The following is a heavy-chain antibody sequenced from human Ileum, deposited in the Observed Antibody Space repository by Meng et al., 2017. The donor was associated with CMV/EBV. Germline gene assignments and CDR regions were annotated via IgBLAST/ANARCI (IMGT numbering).Heavy chain of an antibody. CDR3: ERESVNLVTDS. CDR2: ISDDGGST. Sequence: GESLKISCAASGFTFSSSWMHWVRQGPGKGLMWISRISDDGGSTSYADSVKGRFTISRDNAKNTLYMQINNLRAEDTAVYYYERESVNLVTDSWGQGMLVTVSS. CDR1: GFTFSSSW. V-gene: IGHV3-74*01. J-gene: IGHJ4*02. D-gene: IGHD5-18*01.